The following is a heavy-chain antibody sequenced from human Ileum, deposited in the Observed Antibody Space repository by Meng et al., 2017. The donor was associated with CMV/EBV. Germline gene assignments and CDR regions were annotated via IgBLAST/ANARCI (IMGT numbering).Heavy chain of an antibody. D-gene: IGHD1-1*01. CDR1: GFNFGAYN. Sequence: GESLKISCAASGFNFGAYNMHWVREVPGKGLEWVAFIRWGGNGETFADSVKGRFTVSRDNSNNMLYLQMDNLRIDDTALYYCAKDGVHHELDYWGQGTLVTVSS. CDR3: AKDGVHHELDY. V-gene: IGHV3-30*02. J-gene: IGHJ4*02. CDR2: IRWGGNGE.